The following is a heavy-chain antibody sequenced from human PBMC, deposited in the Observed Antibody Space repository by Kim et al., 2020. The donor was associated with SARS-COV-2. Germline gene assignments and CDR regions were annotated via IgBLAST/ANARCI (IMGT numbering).Heavy chain of an antibody. V-gene: IGHV3-48*02. CDR3: RGWLNTFDV. J-gene: IGHJ3*01. D-gene: IGHD5-12*01. Sequence: VGSLRLSCTASGFTFSAHSMNWVRQAPGKGLEWLSHITSSSSTIYYADSVKGRFTISRDNAESSLYLQMNSLRDEDTAIYYCRGWLNTFDVWGQGTMVTV. CDR1: GFTFSAHS. CDR2: ITSSSSTI.